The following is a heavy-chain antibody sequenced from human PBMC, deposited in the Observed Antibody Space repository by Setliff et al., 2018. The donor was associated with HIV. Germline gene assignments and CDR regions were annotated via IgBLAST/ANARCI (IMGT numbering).Heavy chain of an antibody. V-gene: IGHV1-24*01. D-gene: IGHD5-18*01. CDR2: FDPEDGEA. CDR1: GYTLTELS. J-gene: IGHJ4*02. CDR3: ATRTRWIQLSFDGIFDY. Sequence: ASVKVSCKVSGYTLTELSIHWVRQAFGKGLKWMGGFDPEDGEAIYAQKFQGRVIMTEDTSTDTAYMELSSLTSGDAAVYYCATRTRWIQLSFDGIFDYWGQGTPVTVSS.